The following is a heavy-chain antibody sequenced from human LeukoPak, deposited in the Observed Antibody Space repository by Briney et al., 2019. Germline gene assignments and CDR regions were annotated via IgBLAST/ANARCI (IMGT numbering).Heavy chain of an antibody. Sequence: GGSLRLSCAASGFTFTDYYMSWIRQAPGKGPEWVSYISHTGNSIRYADSVKGRFTISRDNAENSVSLQMNSLRAEDTAVYYCARARDSASGWFDPWGQGTLVTVSS. V-gene: IGHV3-11*01. CDR3: ARARDSASGWFDP. CDR1: GFTFTDYY. J-gene: IGHJ5*02. CDR2: ISHTGNSI.